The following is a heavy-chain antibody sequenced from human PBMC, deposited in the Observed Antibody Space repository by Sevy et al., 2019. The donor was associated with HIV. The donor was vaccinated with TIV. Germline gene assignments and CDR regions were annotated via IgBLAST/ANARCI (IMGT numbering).Heavy chain of an antibody. Sequence: GGSLRLSCVASGFNFRNFWMSWVRQAPGKGLECVADIKQDGSEAYYVDSVKGRFTISRDNAKNSLYLRMNRLRDEETDMYFCVRDKEVGASILDAWGQGRPVTVSP. J-gene: IGHJ5*02. D-gene: IGHD1-26*01. CDR2: IKQDGSEA. V-gene: IGHV3-7*03. CDR3: VRDKEVGASILDA. CDR1: GFNFRNFW.